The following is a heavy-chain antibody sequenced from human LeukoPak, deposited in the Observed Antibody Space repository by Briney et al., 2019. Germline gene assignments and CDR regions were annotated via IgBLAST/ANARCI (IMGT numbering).Heavy chain of an antibody. J-gene: IGHJ5*02. CDR3: AREKSRGVVPRTGFWFDP. D-gene: IGHD3-3*01. CDR2: ISSSGRAI. Sequence: GGSLRLSCAGSGFTFSSYEMNWVRQAPGKGLEWVSYISSSGRAIYYADSVKGRFTVSRDNAKNSLYLQMNSLRAEDTAVYYCAREKSRGVVPRTGFWFDPWGQGTLVTVSS. V-gene: IGHV3-48*03. CDR1: GFTFSSYE.